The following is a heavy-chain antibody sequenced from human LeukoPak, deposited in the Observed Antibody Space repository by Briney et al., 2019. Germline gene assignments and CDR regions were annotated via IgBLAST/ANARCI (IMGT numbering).Heavy chain of an antibody. CDR1: GGSISSGSYY. CDR3: AREGHGGYDCWVGY. CDR2: IYTSGST. D-gene: IGHD5-12*01. V-gene: IGHV4-61*02. J-gene: IGHJ4*02. Sequence: SETLSLTCTVSGGSISSGSYYWSWLRQPAGKGLEWIGRIYTSGSTNYNSSLKSRVTISVATSKSQFSLKLSSLTAADTAVDYCAREGHGGYDCWVGYWGQGTLVTVSS.